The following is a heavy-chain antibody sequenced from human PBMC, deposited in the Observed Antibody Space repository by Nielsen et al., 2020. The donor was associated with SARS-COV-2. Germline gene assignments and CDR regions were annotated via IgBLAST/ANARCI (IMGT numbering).Heavy chain of an antibody. D-gene: IGHD6-19*01. V-gene: IGHV3-30*04. CDR2: ISYDGSNK. Sequence: GESLKISCAASGFTFSSYAMHWVRQAPGKGLEWVAVISYDGSNKYYADSVKGRFTISRDNSKNTLYLQMNSLRAEDTAAYYCASIAVAGPGYWGQGTLVTVSS. CDR1: GFTFSSYA. CDR3: ASIAVAGPGY. J-gene: IGHJ4*02.